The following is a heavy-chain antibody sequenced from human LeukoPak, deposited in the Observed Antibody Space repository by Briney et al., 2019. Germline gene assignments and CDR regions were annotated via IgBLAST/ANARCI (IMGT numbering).Heavy chain of an antibody. CDR2: IKQDGNER. Sequence: GGSLRLSCAASGALSSRSWMNWVRQAPGKGLEWVANIKQDGNERYYVDSVRGRFTISRDNAKNSLYLQMNSLRAEDTAVYYCARRRSKYYFDYWGQGTLVTVSS. V-gene: IGHV3-7*01. CDR3: ARRRSKYYFDY. J-gene: IGHJ4*02. CDR1: GALSSRSW.